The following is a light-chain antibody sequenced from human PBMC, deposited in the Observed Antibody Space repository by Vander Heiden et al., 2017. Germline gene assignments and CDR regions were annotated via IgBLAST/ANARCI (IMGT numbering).Light chain of an antibody. Sequence: DIQMTQSPSSLSALVGDRVTITCRASPGISNYLAWYQQKPGKVPKLLIYAASTLQSGVPSRFSGSGSGTDFTLTISGLQPEDVATYYCQKYNSAPLTFGGGTKVEIK. V-gene: IGKV1-27*01. CDR3: QKYNSAPLT. J-gene: IGKJ4*01. CDR2: AAS. CDR1: PGISNY.